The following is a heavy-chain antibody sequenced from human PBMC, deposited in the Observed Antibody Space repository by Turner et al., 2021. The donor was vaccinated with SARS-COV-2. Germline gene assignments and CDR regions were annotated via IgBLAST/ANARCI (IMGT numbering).Heavy chain of an antibody. D-gene: IGHD3-22*01. V-gene: IGHV3-21*01. CDR2: ISSSSSYI. CDR3: ARSPTAPGYYYDSSGYYTPYYFDY. CDR1: GFTFSSYS. J-gene: IGHJ4*02. Sequence: EVQLVESGGGLVKPGGSLRLSCAASGFTFSSYSMNWVRQAPGKGMEWVSSISSSSSYIYYADSVKGRFTISRDNAKKSLYLQMNSLRAEDTAVYYCARSPTAPGYYYDSSGYYTPYYFDYWGQGTLVTVSS.